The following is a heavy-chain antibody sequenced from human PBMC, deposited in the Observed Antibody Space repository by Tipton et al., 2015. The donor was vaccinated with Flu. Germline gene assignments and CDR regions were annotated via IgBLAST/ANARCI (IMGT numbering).Heavy chain of an antibody. D-gene: IGHD3-10*01. V-gene: IGHV4-59*08. CDR2: TTYIGTT. J-gene: IGHJ4*02. CDR3: ARHSGSRSYPLDY. CDR1: GDSMGTYS. Sequence: TLSLTCTVSGDSMGTYSWGWIRQPPGKGLEWIGYTTYIGTTSYNPSLQSRVSISIDTSKNQFSLKLSSVTAADTAVYYCARHSGSRSYPLDYWGQGTLVTVSS.